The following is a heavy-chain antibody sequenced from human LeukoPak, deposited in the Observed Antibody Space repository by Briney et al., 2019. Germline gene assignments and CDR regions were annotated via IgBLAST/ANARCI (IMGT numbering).Heavy chain of an antibody. CDR1: GFTFSGHW. V-gene: IGHV3-74*01. J-gene: IGHJ6*03. CDR3: AAGGGWDPSFGVVTHIDA. CDR2: IDNDGHGI. D-gene: IGHD3-3*01. Sequence: GGSLRLSCVTSGFTFSGHWMHWVRQGPEEGLELVSRIDNDGHGIIYADSVKGRFTTSRDNVKNTLYLQMNSLRVEDTAVYYCAAGGGWDPSFGVVTHIDAWGKGTTVVVS.